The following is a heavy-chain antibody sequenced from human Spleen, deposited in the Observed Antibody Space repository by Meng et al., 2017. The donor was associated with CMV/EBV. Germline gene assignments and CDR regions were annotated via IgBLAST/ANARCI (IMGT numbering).Heavy chain of an antibody. V-gene: IGHV3-23*01. Sequence: GESLKISCAASGFAFSTDAMTWVRQAPGKGLEWVSVISGSGDSPYYADSVKGRFTISRDNAENSLHLQMHSLRAEDTALYYCARDPHTAVHSGYFDCWGQGTLVTVSS. CDR3: ARDPHTAVHSGYFDC. D-gene: IGHD4-23*01. CDR2: ISGSGDSP. J-gene: IGHJ4*02. CDR1: GFAFSTDA.